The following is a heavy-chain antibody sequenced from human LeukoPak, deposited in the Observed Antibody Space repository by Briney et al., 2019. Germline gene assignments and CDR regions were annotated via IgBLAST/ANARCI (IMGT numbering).Heavy chain of an antibody. V-gene: IGHV4-39*07. D-gene: IGHD3/OR15-3a*01. CDR3: ATLKDWPYYFDY. CDR1: GGSISSSSYY. CDR2: IYYSGGT. J-gene: IGHJ4*02. Sequence: PSETLSLTCTVSGGSISSSSYYWGWIRQPPGKGLEWIGSIYYSGGTYYNPSLKSRVTISVDTSKNQFSLKLSSVTAADTAVYYCATLKDWPYYFDYWGQGTLVTVSS.